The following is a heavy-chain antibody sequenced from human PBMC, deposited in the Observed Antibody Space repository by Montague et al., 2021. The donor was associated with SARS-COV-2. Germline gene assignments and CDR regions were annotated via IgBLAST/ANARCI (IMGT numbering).Heavy chain of an antibody. CDR1: GGSVSSGSYY. D-gene: IGHD6-19*01. V-gene: IGHV4-61*01. J-gene: IGHJ4*02. CDR2: IYYSGST. CDR3: ARVRQWLVPFDY. Sequence: SETLSLTCIVSGGSVSSGSYYWSWIRQPPGKGLEWIGYIYYSGSTNYNPSLKSRVTISVDTSKNQVSLKLNSVTAADTAVYYCARVRQWLVPFDYWGQGTLVTVSS.